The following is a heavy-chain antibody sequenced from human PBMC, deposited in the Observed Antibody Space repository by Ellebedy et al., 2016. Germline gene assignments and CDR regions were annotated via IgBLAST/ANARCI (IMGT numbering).Heavy chain of an antibody. V-gene: IGHV3-48*04. CDR1: GFTFSSCN. CDR2: ISPSSGTI. D-gene: IGHD5/OR15-5a*01. CDR3: ARGLPWVYFDY. Sequence: GESLKISCAASGFTFSSCNMNWVRQAPGKGLEWVSYISPSSGTIDYADSVKGRFTISRDNAKNSLYLQMNSLRAEDTAVYYCARGLPWVYFDYWGQGTLVTVSS. J-gene: IGHJ4*02.